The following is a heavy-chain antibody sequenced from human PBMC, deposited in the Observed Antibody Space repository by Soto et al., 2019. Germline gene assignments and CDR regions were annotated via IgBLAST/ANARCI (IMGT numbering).Heavy chain of an antibody. J-gene: IGHJ6*02. Sequence: SETLSLTSTVSGGSFSSSSYYWGWIRQPPGKGLEWIGSIYYSGSTYYNPSLKSRVTISVDTSKNQFSLKLSSVTAADTAVYYCASGIAVAGAEDGMDVWGQGTTVTVSS. CDR1: GGSFSSSSYY. V-gene: IGHV4-39*01. CDR2: IYYSGST. D-gene: IGHD6-19*01. CDR3: ASGIAVAGAEDGMDV.